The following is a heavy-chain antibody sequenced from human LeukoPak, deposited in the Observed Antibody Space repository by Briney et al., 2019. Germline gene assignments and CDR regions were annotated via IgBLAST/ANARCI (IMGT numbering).Heavy chain of an antibody. CDR1: GFTFSSSA. V-gene: IGHV3-21*04. J-gene: IGHJ5*02. Sequence: PGGSLRLSCAASGFTFSSSAMNWVRQAPGKGLEWVSSINNVGSHIYYAGSVRGRFTISRDNAKNSLYLQMNSLRAEDTALYYCAKDLYSSGRSGFDPWGQGTLVTVSS. D-gene: IGHD6-19*01. CDR3: AKDLYSSGRSGFDP. CDR2: INNVGSHI.